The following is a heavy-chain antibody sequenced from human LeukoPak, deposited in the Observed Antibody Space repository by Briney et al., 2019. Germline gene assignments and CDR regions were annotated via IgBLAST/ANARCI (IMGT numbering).Heavy chain of an antibody. D-gene: IGHD6-19*01. CDR3: ARVGYSSGWFNWFDP. CDR1: GYTFTGYY. J-gene: IGHJ5*02. V-gene: IGHV1-2*02. CDR2: INPNSGGT. Sequence: ASVKVSCKASGYTFTGYYMHWVRQAPGQGLEWMGWINPNSGGTNYAQKLQGRVTMTRDTSISTAYMELSRLRSDDTAVYYCARVGYSSGWFNWFDPWGQGTLVTVSS.